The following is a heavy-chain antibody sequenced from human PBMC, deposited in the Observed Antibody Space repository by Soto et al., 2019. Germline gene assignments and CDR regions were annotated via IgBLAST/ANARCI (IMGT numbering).Heavy chain of an antibody. CDR1: GYTFTNYG. J-gene: IGHJ4*02. CDR2: ISAYNGNR. CDR3: ARESPDGVDY. Sequence: ASVKVSCKASGYTFTNYGISWVRQAPGQGLEWMGWISAYNGNRNYEQKLQGRVTMTTDTSTRTAYMELRSLRSDDTAVYYCARESPDGVDYWGQGTLVTVSS. V-gene: IGHV1-18*01.